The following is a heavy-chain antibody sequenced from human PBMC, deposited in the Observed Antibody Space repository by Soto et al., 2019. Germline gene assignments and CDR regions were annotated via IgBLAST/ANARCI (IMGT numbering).Heavy chain of an antibody. CDR1: GFTFSSAW. CDR3: ARDSHCATYDF. D-gene: IGHD2-21*02. J-gene: IGHJ4*02. V-gene: IGHV3-7*01. CDR2: IKPDGSAT. Sequence: GGSLRLSCAASGFTFSSAWMTWVRQAPGKGLEWVAIIKPDGSATDYVDSVKGRFAISRDNGENSLYLQMNSLTVEDTAMYYCARDSHCATYDFWGQGTLVTVSS.